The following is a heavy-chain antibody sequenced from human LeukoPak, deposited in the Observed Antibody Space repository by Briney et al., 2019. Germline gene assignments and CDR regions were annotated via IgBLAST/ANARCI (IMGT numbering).Heavy chain of an antibody. Sequence: PSETLSLTCTVSGGSISSGSYYWSWLRQPAGKGLEWIGEINHSGSTNYNPSLKSRVTISVDTSKNQFSLKLSSVTAADTAVYYCARRLIGYCSGGSCYSGYFQHWGQGTLVTVSS. D-gene: IGHD2-15*01. J-gene: IGHJ1*01. V-gene: IGHV4-61*10. CDR2: INHSGST. CDR3: ARRLIGYCSGGSCYSGYFQH. CDR1: GGSISSGSYY.